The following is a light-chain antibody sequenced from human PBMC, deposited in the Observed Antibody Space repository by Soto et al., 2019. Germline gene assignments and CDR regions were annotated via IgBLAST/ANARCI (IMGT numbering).Light chain of an antibody. CDR2: DAS. Sequence: DLPMTQSPSSLSASVGDRVTITCQASQDITKYLNWYQQKPGRAPKLLIYDASNLETGVPSRFSGTGSGTYFTVTISSLQPEDFATYYCQQYDNVPYTFGQGTKLEIK. J-gene: IGKJ2*01. CDR1: QDITKY. CDR3: QQYDNVPYT. V-gene: IGKV1-33*01.